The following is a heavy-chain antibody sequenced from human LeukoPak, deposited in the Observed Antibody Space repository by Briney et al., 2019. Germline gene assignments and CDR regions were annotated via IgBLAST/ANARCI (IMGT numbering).Heavy chain of an antibody. CDR3: ATSISVGWRKNVYYFDY. CDR1: GYTFTGYY. CDR2: INPNSDDT. D-gene: IGHD6-19*01. V-gene: IGHV1-2*02. J-gene: IGHJ4*02. Sequence: ASVKVSCKASGYTFTGYYIDWVRQAPGQGLEWMGWINPNSDDTNYAQKFQGRVTLTRDTSISTAYMELSRLRSDDTAVYYCATSISVGWRKNVYYFDYWGQGTLVTVSS.